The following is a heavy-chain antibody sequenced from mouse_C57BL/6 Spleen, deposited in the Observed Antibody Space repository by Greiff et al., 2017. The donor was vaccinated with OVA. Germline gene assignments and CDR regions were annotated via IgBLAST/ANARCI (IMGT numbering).Heavy chain of an antibody. D-gene: IGHD2-4*01. CDR1: GYTFTDYY. Sequence: EVQLQQSGPELVKPGASVKISCKASGYTFTDYYMNWVKQSHGKSLEWIGDINPNNGGTSYNQKFKGKATLTVDKSSSTAYMELRSLTSEDSAVYYCAGYDYEGAWFAYWGQGTLVTVSA. CDR3: AGYDYEGAWFAY. CDR2: INPNNGGT. V-gene: IGHV1-26*01. J-gene: IGHJ3*01.